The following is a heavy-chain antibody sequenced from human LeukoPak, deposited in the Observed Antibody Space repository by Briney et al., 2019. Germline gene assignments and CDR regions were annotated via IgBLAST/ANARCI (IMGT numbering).Heavy chain of an antibody. CDR2: FDPEDGET. V-gene: IGHV1-24*01. Sequence: VASVKVSCKVSGYTLTELSMHWVRQAPGKGLEWMGGFDPEDGETIYAQKFQGRVTMTEDTSTDTAYMELSSLRSEDTAVYYCAGVGVVAATHNWFDPWGQGTLVTVSS. CDR1: GYTLTELS. J-gene: IGHJ5*02. CDR3: AGVGVVAATHNWFDP. D-gene: IGHD2-15*01.